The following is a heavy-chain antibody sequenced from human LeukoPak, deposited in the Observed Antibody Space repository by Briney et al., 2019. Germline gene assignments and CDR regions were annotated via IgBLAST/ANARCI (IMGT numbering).Heavy chain of an antibody. D-gene: IGHD7-27*01. J-gene: IGHJ4*02. CDR1: GFTVSSNY. CDR2: IYSGGST. Sequence: GGSLRLSCAASGFTVSSNYMSWVRQAPGKGLEWVSIIYSGGSTYYADSVKGRFTISRDNSKNTLYLQMNSLRAEDTAVYYCARANWGHPMYYFDYWGQGTLVTVCS. CDR3: ARANWGHPMYYFDY. V-gene: IGHV3-66*01.